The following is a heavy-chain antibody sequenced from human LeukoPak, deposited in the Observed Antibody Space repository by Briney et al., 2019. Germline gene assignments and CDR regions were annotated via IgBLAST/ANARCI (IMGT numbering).Heavy chain of an antibody. CDR1: GFTFSSYG. V-gene: IGHV3-30*02. D-gene: IGHD5-24*01. CDR2: IRYDGSNK. CDR3: AGSRDGYNYFSYYYYHMDV. Sequence: GGSLRLSCAASGFTFSSYGMHWVRQAPGKGLEWVAFIRYDGSNKYYADSVKGRFTISRDNSKNTLYLQMNSLRAEDTAVYYCAGSRDGYNYFSYYYYHMDVWGKGTTVTVSS. J-gene: IGHJ6*03.